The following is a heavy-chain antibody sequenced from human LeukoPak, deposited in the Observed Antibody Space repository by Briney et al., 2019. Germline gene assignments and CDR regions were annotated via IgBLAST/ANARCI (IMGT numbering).Heavy chain of an antibody. D-gene: IGHD2-15*01. CDR3: ARVGEGYCSGGSCANYDY. Sequence: ASVKVSCKAPGYTFTSYGISWVRQAPGQGLEWMGWINPYNGNTNYAQKLQGRVTITRNTSISTAYMELSSLRSEDTAVYYCARVGEGYCSGGSCANYDYWGQGTLVTVSS. V-gene: IGHV1-18*01. CDR1: GYTFTSYG. CDR2: INPYNGNT. J-gene: IGHJ4*02.